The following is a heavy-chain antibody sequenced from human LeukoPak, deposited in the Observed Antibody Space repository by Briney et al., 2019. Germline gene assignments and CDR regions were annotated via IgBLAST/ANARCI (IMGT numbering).Heavy chain of an antibody. CDR2: INPNSGGT. D-gene: IGHD3-22*01. J-gene: IGHJ4*02. Sequence: ASVTVSCKAAGYTFTGYYMYWVRQAPGQGLEWMGWINPNSGGTDYAQKFQGRVTMTRDTSISTAYMELSRLRSDDTAVYYCARRAYDSTPYSLYYFDYWGQGTLVTVSS. V-gene: IGHV1-2*02. CDR1: GYTFTGYY. CDR3: ARRAYDSTPYSLYYFDY.